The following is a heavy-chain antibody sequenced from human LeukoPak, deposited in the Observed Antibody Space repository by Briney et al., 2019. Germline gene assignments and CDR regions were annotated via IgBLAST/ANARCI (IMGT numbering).Heavy chain of an antibody. V-gene: IGHV3-23*01. CDR2: ISHSGSLS. CDR3: ARNAASDYYYYLGV. J-gene: IGHJ6*03. D-gene: IGHD6-25*01. Sequence: GGSLRLSCAATGFMFYAYAMSWVRQAPGKGLEWVAAISHSGSLSTYAASVKGRFTISRDNSKDMLYLQMHSLRAEDTALYYCARNAASDYYYYLGVWGNGTTVTVSS. CDR1: GFMFYAYA.